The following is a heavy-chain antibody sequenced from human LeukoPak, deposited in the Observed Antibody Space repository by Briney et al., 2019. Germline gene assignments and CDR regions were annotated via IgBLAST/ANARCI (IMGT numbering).Heavy chain of an antibody. V-gene: IGHV3-30*04. CDR1: GFTFSSYA. D-gene: IGHD3-22*01. CDR3: ARRSKDSSGYYYFDY. J-gene: IGHJ4*02. Sequence: GGSLRLSCAASGFTFSSYAMHWVRQAPGKGLEWVAVISYDGSNKYYADSVKGRFTISRDNSKNTLYLQMNSLRAEDTAVYYCARRSKDSSGYYYFDYWGQGTLVTVSS. CDR2: ISYDGSNK.